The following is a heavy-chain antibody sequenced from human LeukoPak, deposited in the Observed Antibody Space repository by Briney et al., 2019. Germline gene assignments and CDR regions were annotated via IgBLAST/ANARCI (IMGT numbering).Heavy chain of an antibody. V-gene: IGHV3-7*03. CDR1: GFTFSWYW. D-gene: IGHD6-13*01. Sequence: GGSLRLSCAASGFTFSWYWMTWVRQAPGRGLEWVADIKQDGSEKYYVDSVKGRFTVSRDNAKNSLYLQMNSLRADDTAVYYCARDRTAAAGTPRDFDYWGQGTLVTVSS. CDR3: ARDRTAAAGTPRDFDY. J-gene: IGHJ4*02. CDR2: IKQDGSEK.